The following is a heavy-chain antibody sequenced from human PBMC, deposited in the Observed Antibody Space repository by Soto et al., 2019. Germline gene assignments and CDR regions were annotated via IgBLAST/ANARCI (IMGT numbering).Heavy chain of an antibody. D-gene: IGHD6-13*01. CDR2: INSDGRST. CDR3: ARGSIAAERYYYYGMDV. J-gene: IGHJ6*02. V-gene: IGHV3-74*01. Sequence: EVQLVESGGGLVQPGGSLRLSCAASGFTFSSYWMHWVRQAPGKGLVWVSRINSDGRSTSYADSVKGRFTISRDNAKNTLYLQMNSLRAEDTAVYYCARGSIAAERYYYYGMDVWGQGTTVTVSS. CDR1: GFTFSSYW.